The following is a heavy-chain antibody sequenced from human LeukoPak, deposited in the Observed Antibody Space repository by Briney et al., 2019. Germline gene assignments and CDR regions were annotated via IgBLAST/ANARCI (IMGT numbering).Heavy chain of an antibody. CDR2: IYFSGST. Sequence: PSETLSLTCTVSGGSFTDNYWGYVRQPPGKGLEWIGCIYFSGSTNYNPSLKRRVIISIDTSKNQFSLKLSSMTAADTAVYYCARGRAGRGYSYVIYYYYYMDVWGKGTTVTVSS. D-gene: IGHD5-18*01. J-gene: IGHJ6*03. V-gene: IGHV4-59*01. CDR1: GGSFTDNY. CDR3: ARGRAGRGYSYVIYYYYYMDV.